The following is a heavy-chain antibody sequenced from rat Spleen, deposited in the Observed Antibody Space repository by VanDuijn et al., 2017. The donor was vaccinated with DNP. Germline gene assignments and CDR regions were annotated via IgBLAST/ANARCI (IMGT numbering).Heavy chain of an antibody. D-gene: IGHD1-9*01. CDR3: ARHTLGINPYFDY. J-gene: IGHJ2*01. Sequence: EVQLVESGGGLVQPGRSLKLSCAASGFTFSNYDMAWVRQAPAKDLEWVASIGTGGGNTYYRDSVKGRFTISRDNAKSTLYLQMDSLRSEDTATYYCARHTLGINPYFDYWGQGVMVTVSS. V-gene: IGHV5S23*01. CDR2: IGTGGGNT. CDR1: GFTFSNYD.